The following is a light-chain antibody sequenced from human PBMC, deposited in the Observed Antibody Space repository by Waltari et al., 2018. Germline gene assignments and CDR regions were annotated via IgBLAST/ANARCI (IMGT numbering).Light chain of an antibody. J-gene: IGKJ4*01. CDR3: QQYNSYSLLT. Sequence: DIRMTQSPSTLSASAGDRVIISCRASQSISKWLAWYQQKPGKAPKRLIYEASTLQSGGPSRFSGTGSGTDFTLTISSLQPDDVATYYCQQYNSYSLLTFGGGTKVEIK. V-gene: IGKV1-5*03. CDR1: QSISKW. CDR2: EAS.